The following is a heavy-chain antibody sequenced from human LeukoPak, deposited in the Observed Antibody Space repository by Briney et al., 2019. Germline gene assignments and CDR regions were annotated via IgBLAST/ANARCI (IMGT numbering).Heavy chain of an antibody. CDR3: ARGSEYSSGWYVDY. J-gene: IGHJ4*02. V-gene: IGHV3-33*01. CDR2: IWYDGSNK. D-gene: IGHD6-19*01. Sequence: GGSLRLSCAASGFTFSSYGMHWVRQAPGKGLEWVAVIWYDGSNKYYADSVKGRFTISRDNSKNTLYLQMNSLRAEDTAVYYCARGSEYSSGWYVDYWGQGTLVTVSS. CDR1: GFTFSSYG.